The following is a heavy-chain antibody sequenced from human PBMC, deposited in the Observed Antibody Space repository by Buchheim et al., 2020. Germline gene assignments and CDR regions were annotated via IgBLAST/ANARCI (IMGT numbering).Heavy chain of an antibody. CDR2: ISYDGSNK. CDR3: AREVVPAAISYYYYYGMDV. CDR1: GFTFSSYA. D-gene: IGHD2-2*01. Sequence: QVQLVESGGGVVQPGRSLRLSCAASGFTFSSYAMHWVRQAPGKGLEWVAVISYDGSNKYYADSVKGRFTISRDNSKNTLYLQMNSLRAEDTAVYYCAREVVPAAISYYYYYGMDVWGRGTT. V-gene: IGHV3-30*04. J-gene: IGHJ6*02.